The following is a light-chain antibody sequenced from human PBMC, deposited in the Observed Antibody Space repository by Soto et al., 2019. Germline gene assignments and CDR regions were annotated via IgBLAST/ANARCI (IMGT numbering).Light chain of an antibody. CDR2: GNS. V-gene: IGLV1-40*01. J-gene: IGLJ1*01. CDR3: QSYDSSLSGLV. CDR1: SSNIGAGYD. Sequence: VVTQPPSVSGAPGQRVTISCTGSSSNIGAGYDVHWYQQLPGTAPKLLIYGNSNRPSGVPDRFSGSKSGTSASLAITGLQAEDEADYYCQSYDSSLSGLVFGTGTKVTVL.